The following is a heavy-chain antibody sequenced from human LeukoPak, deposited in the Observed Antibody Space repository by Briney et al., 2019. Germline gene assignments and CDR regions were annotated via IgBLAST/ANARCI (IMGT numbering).Heavy chain of an antibody. V-gene: IGHV3-30-3*01. Sequence: PGGSLRLSCAASGFTFSSYAMHWVRQAPGKGLEWVAVISYDGSNKYYADSVKGRFTISRDNSKNTLYLQMNSLRAEDTAVYYCARDLGTGSGYDNAVDHWGQGTLVTVSS. CDR2: ISYDGSNK. J-gene: IGHJ4*02. CDR3: ARDLGTGSGYDNAVDH. D-gene: IGHD5-12*01. CDR1: GFTFSSYA.